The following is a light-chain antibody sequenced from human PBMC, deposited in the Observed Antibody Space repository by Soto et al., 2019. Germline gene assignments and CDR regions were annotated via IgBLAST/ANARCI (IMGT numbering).Light chain of an antibody. Sequence: QSALTQPPSASGSPGQLVTISCTGTSSDLGDYDYVSWYQQHPGKAPKLMIYEVNKRPSGVPDRFSGSKSGNTASLTVTGLQAEDEADYYCSSYAGSNNLIFGGGTQLTVL. J-gene: IGLJ2*01. CDR1: SSDLGDYDY. CDR3: SSYAGSNNLI. CDR2: EVN. V-gene: IGLV2-8*01.